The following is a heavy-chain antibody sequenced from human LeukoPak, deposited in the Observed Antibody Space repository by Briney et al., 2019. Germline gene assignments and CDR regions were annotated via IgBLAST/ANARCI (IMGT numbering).Heavy chain of an antibody. CDR3: ARDSKTAAGTFDF. V-gene: IGHV3-30*04. CDR2: ISYDGSHQ. CDR1: GFTFSSYS. Sequence: GRSLRLSGAASGFTFSSYSMHWVRQTPGKGLEWVAVISYDGSHQFYPDSVKARFTFSRDNSKNTLYLEASSLKAEDTAVYYCARDSKTAAGTFDFWGQGTLVTVSS. J-gene: IGHJ4*02. D-gene: IGHD6-13*01.